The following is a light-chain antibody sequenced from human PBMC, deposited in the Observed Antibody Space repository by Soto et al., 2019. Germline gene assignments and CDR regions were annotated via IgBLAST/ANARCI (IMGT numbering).Light chain of an antibody. CDR2: EVV. V-gene: IGLV2-8*01. CDR1: KNDIGVYDF. CDR3: KSYAVSNTYV. Sequence: QSALTQPPSASGSPGQSVTISCTGTKNDIGVYDFVSWYQHHPGKAPRLIIYEVVQRPSGVPDRFSGSKSGNTASLTVSGLKAADEAEYFCKSYAVSNTYVFGSGTKV. J-gene: IGLJ1*01.